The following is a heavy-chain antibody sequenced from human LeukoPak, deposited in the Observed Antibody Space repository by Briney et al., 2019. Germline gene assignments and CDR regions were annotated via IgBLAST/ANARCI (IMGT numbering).Heavy chain of an antibody. D-gene: IGHD3-10*01. CDR2: INPNSGGT. CDR3: ARLGSEVRAPYNWFDP. Sequence: ASVKVSCKASGYTFTGYYMHWVRQAPGQGLEWMGWINPNSGGTNYAQKFQGRVTMTRDTSISTAYMELSRLRSDDTAVYYCARLGSEVRAPYNWFDPWGKGTTVTISS. J-gene: IGHJ5*01. V-gene: IGHV1-2*02. CDR1: GYTFTGYY.